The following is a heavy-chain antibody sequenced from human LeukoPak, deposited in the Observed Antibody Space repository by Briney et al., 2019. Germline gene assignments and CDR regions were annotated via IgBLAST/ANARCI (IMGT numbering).Heavy chain of an antibody. CDR2: IYYSGST. CDR3: ARDGTNSGSYPGFDP. D-gene: IGHD1-26*01. J-gene: IGHJ5*02. V-gene: IGHV4-59*12. Sequence: SETLSLTCTVSGGSISSYYWSWIRQPPGKGLEWIGYIYYSGSTNYNPSLKSRVTISVDTSKNQFSLRLSSVTAADTAVYYCARDGTNSGSYPGFDPWGQGTLVTVSS. CDR1: GGSISSYY.